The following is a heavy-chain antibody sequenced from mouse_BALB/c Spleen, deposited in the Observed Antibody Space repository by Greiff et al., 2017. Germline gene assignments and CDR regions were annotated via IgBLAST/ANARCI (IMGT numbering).Heavy chain of an antibody. CDR3: ARHGVYDYDVRFAY. J-gene: IGHJ3*01. V-gene: IGHV5-6*01. Sequence: EVKLVESGGDLVKPGGSLKLSCAASGFTFSSYGMSWVRQTPDKRLEWVATISSGGSYTYYPDSVKGRFTISRDNAKNTLYLQMSSLKSEDTAMYYCARHGVYDYDVRFAYWGQGTLVTVSA. D-gene: IGHD2-4*01. CDR2: ISSGGSYT. CDR1: GFTFSSYG.